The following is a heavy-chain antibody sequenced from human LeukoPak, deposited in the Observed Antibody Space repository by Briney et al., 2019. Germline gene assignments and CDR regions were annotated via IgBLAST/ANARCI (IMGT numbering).Heavy chain of an antibody. CDR2: ISRSSSYI. V-gene: IGHV3-21*01. CDR3: ARDKDSSSSSLLFDY. CDR1: GFTFSSYS. D-gene: IGHD6-6*01. J-gene: IGHJ4*02. Sequence: GGSLRLSCAASGFTFSSYSMNWVRQAPGKGLEWVSSISRSSSYIYYADSVKGRFTISRDNAKNSLYLQMNSLRAEDTAVYYCARDKDSSSSSLLFDYWGQGTLVTVSS.